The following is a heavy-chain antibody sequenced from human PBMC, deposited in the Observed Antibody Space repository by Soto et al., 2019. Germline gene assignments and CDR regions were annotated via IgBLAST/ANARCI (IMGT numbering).Heavy chain of an antibody. J-gene: IGHJ3*02. Sequence: SETLSLTCTVSGGSISSSSYYWGWIRQPPGKGLEWIGSIYYSGSTYYNPSLKSRVTISVDTSKNQFSLKLSSVTAADTAVYYCARHEASRPGAFDIWGQGTMVTVSS. CDR2: IYYSGST. CDR1: GGSISSSSYY. CDR3: ARHEASRPGAFDI. V-gene: IGHV4-39*01.